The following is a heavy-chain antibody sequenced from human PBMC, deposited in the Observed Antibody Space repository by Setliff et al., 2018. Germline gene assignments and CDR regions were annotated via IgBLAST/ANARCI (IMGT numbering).Heavy chain of an antibody. Sequence: GGSLRLSCAASGFTFSNYYMHWVRQAPGKGLVWVSRITSDGSSTTYADSVKGRFTISRDNAKSTLYLQMNSLRAEDTAVYYCARDVFCSGGSYDYLDYWGQGTLVTVSS. CDR3: ARDVFCSGGSYDYLDY. J-gene: IGHJ4*02. D-gene: IGHD2-15*01. V-gene: IGHV3-74*01. CDR2: ITSDGSST. CDR1: GFTFSNYY.